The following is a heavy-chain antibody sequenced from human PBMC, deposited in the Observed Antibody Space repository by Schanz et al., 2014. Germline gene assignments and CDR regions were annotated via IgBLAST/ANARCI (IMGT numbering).Heavy chain of an antibody. CDR2: IAYSGST. J-gene: IGHJ5*02. Sequence: QVQLQESGPGQVRPSETLSLTCTVSGSDIRGFHWSWIRQSPVKGLEWIGYIAYSGSTNYNPSLQSRVTISLDTAQSQFSLRLASVSSADAAMYYCARVGRNSYGVTSRFDAWGQGTLVAVSS. CDR3: ARVGRNSYGVTSRFDA. V-gene: IGHV4-59*13. D-gene: IGHD3-16*01. CDR1: GSDIRGFH.